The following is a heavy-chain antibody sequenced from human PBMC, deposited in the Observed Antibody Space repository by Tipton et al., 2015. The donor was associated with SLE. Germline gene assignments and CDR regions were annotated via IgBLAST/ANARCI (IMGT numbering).Heavy chain of an antibody. CDR1: GASISGNYC. V-gene: IGHV4-4*02. CDR3: ARHPYGSGSYYNH. CDR2: ISHDGKT. D-gene: IGHD3-10*01. J-gene: IGHJ5*02. Sequence: TLSLTCAVSGASISGNYCWIWVRQPPERGLEWIGDISHDGKTNCNPSLRSRVTISVDTSKNQFSLKLSSVTAADTAVYYCARHPYGSGSYYNHWGQGTLVTVSS.